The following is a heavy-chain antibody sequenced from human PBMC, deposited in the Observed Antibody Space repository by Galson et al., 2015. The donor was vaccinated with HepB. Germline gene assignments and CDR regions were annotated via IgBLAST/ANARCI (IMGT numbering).Heavy chain of an antibody. V-gene: IGHV3-48*01. J-gene: IGHJ4*02. D-gene: IGHD5-12*01. Sequence: SLRLSCAASGFTFSSYSMNWVRQAPGKGLEWVSYISSSSSTIYYADSVKGRFTISRDNAKNSLYLQMNSLRAEDTAVYYCARVLYVDIVATIDYWGRGTLVTVSS. CDR1: GFTFSSYS. CDR2: ISSSSSTI. CDR3: ARVLYVDIVATIDY.